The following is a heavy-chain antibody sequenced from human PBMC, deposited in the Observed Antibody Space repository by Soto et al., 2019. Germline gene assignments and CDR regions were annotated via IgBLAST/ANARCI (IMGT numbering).Heavy chain of an antibody. CDR3: ASIPGYSSGWYRFYYYCGMDV. V-gene: IGHV3-48*03. D-gene: IGHD6-19*01. CDR2: ISSSGSTI. CDR1: GFTFSSYE. J-gene: IGHJ6*02. Sequence: EVQLVESGGGLVQPGGSLRLSCAASGFTFSSYEMNWVRQAPGKGLEWVSYISSSGSTIYYADSVKGRFTISRDNAKNSLYLQMNSLRAEDTAVYYCASIPGYSSGWYRFYYYCGMDVWGQGTTVTVSS.